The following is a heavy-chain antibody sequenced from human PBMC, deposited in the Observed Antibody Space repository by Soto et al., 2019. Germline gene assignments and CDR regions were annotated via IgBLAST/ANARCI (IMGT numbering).Heavy chain of an antibody. Sequence: ASVKVSCKASGYTFTSYGISWVRQAPGQGLEWMGWISAYNGNTNYAQKLQGRVTMTTDTSTSTAYMELRSLRSDDTAVYYCARYGTGTKANYYYGMDVWGQGTTVTVSS. V-gene: IGHV1-18*01. CDR3: ARYGTGTKANYYYGMDV. J-gene: IGHJ6*02. D-gene: IGHD1-1*01. CDR2: ISAYNGNT. CDR1: GYTFTSYG.